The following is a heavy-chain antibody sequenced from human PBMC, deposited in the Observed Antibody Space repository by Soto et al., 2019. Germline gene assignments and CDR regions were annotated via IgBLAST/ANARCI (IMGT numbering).Heavy chain of an antibody. CDR2: IVVGSGNT. CDR1: GFTFSSSA. V-gene: IGHV1-58*01. Sequence: SVKVSCKASGFTFSSSAVQWVRQARGQSLEWIGWIVVGSGNTNYAQKFQERVSITRDMSTSTAYMELSSLRSEDTAVYYCAPSPNYYDSSGYSPNWGQGTLVTVSS. J-gene: IGHJ4*02. D-gene: IGHD3-22*01. CDR3: APSPNYYDSSGYSPN.